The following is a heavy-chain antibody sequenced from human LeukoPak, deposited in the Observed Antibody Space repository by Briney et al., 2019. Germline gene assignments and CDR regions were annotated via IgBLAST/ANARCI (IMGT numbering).Heavy chain of an antibody. V-gene: IGHV1-3*01. D-gene: IGHD3-3*01. CDR1: GSTFTSYA. J-gene: IGHJ6*02. CDR3: ARSRITISPYYYYGMDV. CDR2: INAGNGNT. Sequence: ASVKVSCKASGSTFTSYAMQWVRQAPGQRLEWMGWINAGNGNTKYSQKFQGRVTITRDTSASTAYMELSSLRPEDTAVYCCARSRITISPYYYYGMDVWGQGTTVTVSS.